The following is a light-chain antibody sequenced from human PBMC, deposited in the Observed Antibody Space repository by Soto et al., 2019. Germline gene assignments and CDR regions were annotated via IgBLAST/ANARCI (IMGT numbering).Light chain of an antibody. CDR3: QSADNSDTRVV. Sequence: SYELTQPPSVSVSPGQTARITCSGDALPKQYAFWYQQKPGQAPVLVICKDTERPSGIPERFSGSSSGTTVTLTISGVQAEDEADYYCQSADNSDTRVVFGGGTKLTVL. CDR1: ALPKQY. CDR2: KDT. V-gene: IGLV3-25*03. J-gene: IGLJ2*01.